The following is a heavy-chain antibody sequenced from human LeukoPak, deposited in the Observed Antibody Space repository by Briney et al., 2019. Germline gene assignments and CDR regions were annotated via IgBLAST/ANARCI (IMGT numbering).Heavy chain of an antibody. CDR2: INPNSGGT. D-gene: IGHD3-16*01. J-gene: IGHJ3*02. CDR3: ARGGPDWGDAFDI. Sequence: GASVTVSCKASGYTFTGYYMHWVRQAPGQGLEWMGWINPNSGGTSYAQKFQGRVTMTRDTSISTAYMELSRLRSDDTAVYYCARGGPDWGDAFDIWGQGTMVTVSS. CDR1: GYTFTGYY. V-gene: IGHV1-2*02.